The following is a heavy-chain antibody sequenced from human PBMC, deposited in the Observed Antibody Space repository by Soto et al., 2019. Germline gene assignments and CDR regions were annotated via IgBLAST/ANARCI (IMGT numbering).Heavy chain of an antibody. D-gene: IGHD6-19*01. Sequence: QVQLVQSGAEVKKPGASVRVSCKASGYTFTSYGISWVRQAPGQGLEWMGWISAYNGNTNYGQKLQGRVPMTTDPSTRTADMELRSLRSDDTAVHYCARDHGSGWFDGAFDIWVQGTMVTVSS. V-gene: IGHV1-18*04. CDR2: ISAYNGNT. CDR3: ARDHGSGWFDGAFDI. J-gene: IGHJ3*02. CDR1: GYTFTSYG.